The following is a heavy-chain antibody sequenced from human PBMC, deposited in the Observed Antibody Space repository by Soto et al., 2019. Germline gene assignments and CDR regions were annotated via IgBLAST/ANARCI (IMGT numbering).Heavy chain of an antibody. CDR3: AALCVSLSGPYGIHV. CDR1: GYSVNSSDYY. J-gene: IGHJ6*02. Sequence: SETLTLTCRVSGYSVNSSDYYWAWIRQPPGKEPERLGRMFYSELPYYNPSHNSRVTLSVDPSKNQISVRLNSVTAADTAGYYCAALCVSLSGPYGIHVWGQGTTVTVSS. D-gene: IGHD2-15*01. CDR2: MFYSELP. V-gene: IGHV4-39*01.